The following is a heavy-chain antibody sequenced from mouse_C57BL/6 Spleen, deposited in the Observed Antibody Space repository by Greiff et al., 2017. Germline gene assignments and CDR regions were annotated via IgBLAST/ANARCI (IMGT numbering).Heavy chain of an antibody. CDR1: GYTFTDYY. CDR2: INPNNGGT. V-gene: IGHV1-26*01. Sequence: EVQLQQSGPELVKPGASVKISCKASGYTFTDYYMNWVKQSHGKSLEWIGDINPNNGGTSYNQKFKGKATLTVDKSSSTAYMELRSLTSEDSAVYYCACLLIYYYGSSPVLFDYWGQGTTLTVSS. J-gene: IGHJ2*01. D-gene: IGHD1-1*01. CDR3: ACLLIYYYGSSPVLFDY.